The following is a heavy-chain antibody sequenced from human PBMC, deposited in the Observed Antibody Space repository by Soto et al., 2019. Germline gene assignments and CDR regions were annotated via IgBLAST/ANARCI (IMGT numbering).Heavy chain of an antibody. D-gene: IGHD2-21*01. CDR1: GGTFSNYP. V-gene: IGHV1-69*01. Sequence: VQLVQSGAEVKKPGSSVKVSCKASGGTFSNYPFIWVRQAPGQGLDWMGGIIPIFGSTDYGQRFQGSDTSSADVALDKTYLELSAPSSGNTGVYFSARCLICGGRTFLAFGQRGQGTLVTVSS. CDR3: ARCLICGGRTFLAFGQ. CDR2: IIPIFGST. J-gene: IGHJ4*02.